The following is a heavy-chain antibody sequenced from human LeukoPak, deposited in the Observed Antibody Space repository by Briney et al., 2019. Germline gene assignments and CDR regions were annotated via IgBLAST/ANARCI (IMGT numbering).Heavy chain of an antibody. D-gene: IGHD6-6*01. J-gene: IGHJ4*02. CDR3: AEGSSAVRPYFFDY. V-gene: IGHV3-23*01. CDR2: ISGGGDST. Sequence: GGSLRLSCAASGFTFSSYAMSWVRQAPGKGLEWLSAISGGGDSTWYADSVKGRFTISRDNSKNTLSLQMNSLRAKDTTVYYCAEGSSAVRPYFFDYWGQGILVTVSS. CDR1: GFTFSSYA.